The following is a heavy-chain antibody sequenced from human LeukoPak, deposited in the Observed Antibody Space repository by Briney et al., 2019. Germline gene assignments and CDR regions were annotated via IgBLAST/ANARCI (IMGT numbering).Heavy chain of an antibody. CDR3: ARGARYDFWSGRVYYFDY. V-gene: IGHV1-46*01. CDR1: GYTFTSNC. CDR2: IYPRDGST. Sequence: ASVKVSCKASGYTFTSNCIHWVRQAPGQGLEWMGMIYPRDGSTSYAQKFQGRVTVTRDTSTSTVYMELSSLRSEDTAVYYCARGARYDFWSGRVYYFDYWGQGTLVTVSS. D-gene: IGHD3-3*01. J-gene: IGHJ4*02.